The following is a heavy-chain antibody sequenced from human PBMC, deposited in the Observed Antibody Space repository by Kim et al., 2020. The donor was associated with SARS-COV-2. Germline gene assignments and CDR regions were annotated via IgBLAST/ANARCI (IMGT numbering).Heavy chain of an antibody. D-gene: IGHD1-26*01. V-gene: IGHV3-9*01. CDR1: GFAFDDYA. Sequence: GGSLRLSCVASGFAFDDYAMHWVRQAPGKGLEWVSGIIWNSITLDYADSVKGRFTISRDNAKNSLYLQMNNLRAEDTALYYCAKDRGATTYFGFEKWGQGALVTVAS. CDR2: IIWNSITL. CDR3: AKDRGATTYFGFEK. J-gene: IGHJ4*02.